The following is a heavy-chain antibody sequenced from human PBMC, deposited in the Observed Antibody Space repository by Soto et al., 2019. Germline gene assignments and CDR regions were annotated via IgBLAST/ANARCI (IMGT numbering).Heavy chain of an antibody. D-gene: IGHD6-13*01. CDR2: IYYSGST. CDR3: ARDGGSSWDWFDP. Sequence: FIRPPPGKGLEWIGYIYYSGSTNYNPSLKSRVTISVDTSKNQFSLKLSSVTAADTAVYYCARDGGSSWDWFDPWGQGTLVTVSS. V-gene: IGHV4-59*12. J-gene: IGHJ5*02.